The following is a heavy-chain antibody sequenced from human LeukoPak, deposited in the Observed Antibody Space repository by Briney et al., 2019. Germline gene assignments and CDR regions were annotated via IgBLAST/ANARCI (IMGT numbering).Heavy chain of an antibody. Sequence: ASVKVSCKASGYTFTSYGISWVRQAPGQGLEWMGWISAYNGNTNYAQKLQGRVTMTTDTPTSTAYMELRSLRSDDTGVYYCAREAYCSSTSCYYGDYYYYYYMDVWGKGTTVTVSS. CDR2: ISAYNGNT. CDR1: GYTFTSYG. D-gene: IGHD2-2*01. J-gene: IGHJ6*03. V-gene: IGHV1-18*01. CDR3: AREAYCSSTSCYYGDYYYYYYMDV.